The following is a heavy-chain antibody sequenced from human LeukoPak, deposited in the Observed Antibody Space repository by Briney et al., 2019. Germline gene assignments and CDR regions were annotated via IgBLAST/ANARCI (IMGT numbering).Heavy chain of an antibody. D-gene: IGHD6-13*01. Sequence: ASVTVSCKASGYTFTRYYMHWVRQAPGQGLEWMGIINPSGGSTSYAQKFQGRVTLTSDTSTRTVYMELSSLRSEDTALYYCARERFTGSSWQLYYFDYWGQGTLVTVSS. V-gene: IGHV1-46*01. CDR2: INPSGGST. J-gene: IGHJ4*02. CDR1: GYTFTRYY. CDR3: ARERFTGSSWQLYYFDY.